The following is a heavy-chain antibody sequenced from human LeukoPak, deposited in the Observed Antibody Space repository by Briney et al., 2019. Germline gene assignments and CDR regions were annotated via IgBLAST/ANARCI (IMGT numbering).Heavy chain of an antibody. D-gene: IGHD3-3*01. Sequence: GGSLRLSCAASGFTFSSYWMHWVRQAPGKGLVWVSRINGDGSSTSYADSVKGRFTISRDHAKNTLYLQMNSLRAEDTAVYYCARVTDDFWSGYYLSGRSLDYWGQGTLVTVTS. CDR1: GFTFSSYW. CDR3: ARVTDDFWSGYYLSGRSLDY. J-gene: IGHJ4*02. V-gene: IGHV3-74*01. CDR2: INGDGSST.